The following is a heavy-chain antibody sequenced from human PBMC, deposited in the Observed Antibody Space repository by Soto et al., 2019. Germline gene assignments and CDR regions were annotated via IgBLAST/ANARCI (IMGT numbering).Heavy chain of an antibody. CDR1: GFTLSTYA. D-gene: IGHD6-19*01. J-gene: IGHJ4*02. CDR2: ISYDGSNK. V-gene: IGHV3-30-3*01. CDR3: ARDSTAVASYYFDN. Sequence: PGGSLRLSCAASGFTLSTYAMHWVSQAPGKGLEWVAVISYDGSNKYYTDSVKGRFTIYRDSSKNTLYLKMSSLRHEDTAVYYCARDSTAVASYYFDNWGQRT.